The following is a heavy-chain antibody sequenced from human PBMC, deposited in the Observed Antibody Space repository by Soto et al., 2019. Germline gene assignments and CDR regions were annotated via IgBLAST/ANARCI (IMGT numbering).Heavy chain of an antibody. CDR2: TRGSLTSA. V-gene: IGHV3-23*04. J-gene: IGHJ3*01. CDR1: GFTFRDFA. CDR3: AREAGLPAFGARIHVCDR. Sequence: EVQLVQSGGGLGQPGGSLRLSCGISGFTFRDFAMSWVRQAPGKGLEWVATTRGSLTSAFYADSVKGRFTISRDLSTNTLYLQMNGLTDEDTAIYYCAREAGLPAFGARIHVCDRCGQGTRVTISS. D-gene: IGHD3-3*01.